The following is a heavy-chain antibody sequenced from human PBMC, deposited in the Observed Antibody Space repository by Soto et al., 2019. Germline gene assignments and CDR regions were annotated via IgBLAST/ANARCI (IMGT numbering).Heavy chain of an antibody. Sequence: SETLSLTCSVSGDSISTVDYCWAWIRQPPGQALEYIGYIYKSTTTYYNPSFESRVAISLDTSKSQFSLNVTSVTAADTAVYFCARGRYCLTGRCFPNWFDSWGQGTLVTVSS. V-gene: IGHV4-30-4*01. CDR2: IYKSTTT. CDR3: ARGRYCLTGRCFPNWFDS. J-gene: IGHJ5*01. D-gene: IGHD2-15*01. CDR1: GDSISTVDYC.